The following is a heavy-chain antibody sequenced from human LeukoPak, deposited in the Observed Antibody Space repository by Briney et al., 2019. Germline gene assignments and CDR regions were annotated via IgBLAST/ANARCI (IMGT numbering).Heavy chain of an antibody. CDR3: AKDKVVAATESFDY. CDR2: INTDGSST. V-gene: IGHV3-74*01. Sequence: GGSLRLSCAASGFTFSSYWVHWVRQGPGKGLVWVSRINTDGSSTSYADSVKGRFTISRDNAKNTLYLQMNSLRAEDTAVYYCAKDKVVAATESFDYWGQGTLVTVSS. CDR1: GFTFSSYW. D-gene: IGHD2-15*01. J-gene: IGHJ4*02.